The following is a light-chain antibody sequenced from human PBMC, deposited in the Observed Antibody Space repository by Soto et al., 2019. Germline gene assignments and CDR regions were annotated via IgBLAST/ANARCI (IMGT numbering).Light chain of an antibody. CDR3: QSYDRGLSGSEV. CDR2: GNT. CDR1: SSNIGAGYA. V-gene: IGLV1-40*01. J-gene: IGLJ2*01. Sequence: QSVLTQPPSVSGAPGQRVTISCTGSSSNIGAGYAVHWYQQLPGTAPKLLIYGNTNRPSGVPDRFSGSKSGTSASLAITGLQAEDEADYYCQSYDRGLSGSEVFGGGTKVTVL.